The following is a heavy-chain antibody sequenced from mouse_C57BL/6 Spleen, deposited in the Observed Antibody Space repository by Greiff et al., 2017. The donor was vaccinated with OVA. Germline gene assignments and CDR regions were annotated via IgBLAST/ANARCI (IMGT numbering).Heavy chain of an antibody. J-gene: IGHJ1*03. D-gene: IGHD2-1*01. CDR2: ISDGGSYT. V-gene: IGHV5-4*01. CDR3: AREDYGNYGSD. CDR1: GFTFSSYA. Sequence: EVQVVESGGGLVKPGGSLKLSCAASGFTFSSYAMSWVRQTPEKRLEWVATISDGGSYTYYPDNVKGRFTIARDNAKNNLYLQMSHLKSEDTAMYYCAREDYGNYGSDWGTGTTVTVSS.